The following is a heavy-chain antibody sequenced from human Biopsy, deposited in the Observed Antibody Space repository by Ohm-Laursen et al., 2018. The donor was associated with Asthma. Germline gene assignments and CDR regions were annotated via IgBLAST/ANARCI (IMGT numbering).Heavy chain of an antibody. J-gene: IGHJ6*02. Sequence: LSLTCAASGFTFMTYGMHWVRQVPGKGLEWVATVGSDESYTDHADSVKGRFTISRDNAKNSLYLQMNSLGPEDTAVYYCARDMGAGPNQPPSGSGSSHLYGMDVWGQGTTVTVSS. CDR1: GFTFMTYG. CDR3: ARDMGAGPNQPPSGSGSSHLYGMDV. CDR2: VGSDESYT. V-gene: IGHV3-30*02. D-gene: IGHD3-10*01.